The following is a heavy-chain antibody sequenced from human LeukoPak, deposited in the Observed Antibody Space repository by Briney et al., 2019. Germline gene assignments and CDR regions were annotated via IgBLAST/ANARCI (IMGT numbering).Heavy chain of an antibody. CDR2: IYYSGST. J-gene: IGHJ4*02. V-gene: IGHV4-59*01. CDR3: ARDRTPIDY. CDR1: GGSISSYH. Sequence: SETLSLTCTVSGGSISSYHWSWIRQPPGKGLEWIGYIYYSGSTNYNPSLKSRVTISVDTSKNQFSLKLSSVTAADTAVYYCARDRTPIDYWGQGTLVTVSS.